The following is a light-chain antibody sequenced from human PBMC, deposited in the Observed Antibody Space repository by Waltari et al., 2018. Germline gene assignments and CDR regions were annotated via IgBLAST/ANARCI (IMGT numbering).Light chain of an antibody. CDR2: YVN. Sequence: DIQMSQSPSSLSASVGDRVTTTCRASQGISTYLNRYQQKPGKAPKLLIYYVNSMASGVPSDFCSSGSATEFSLTISSRQPEDYATYYCRQDNSNPPTFGGGTKVEIK. CDR1: QGISTY. CDR3: RQDNSNPPT. V-gene: IGKV1-17*01. J-gene: IGKJ4*01.